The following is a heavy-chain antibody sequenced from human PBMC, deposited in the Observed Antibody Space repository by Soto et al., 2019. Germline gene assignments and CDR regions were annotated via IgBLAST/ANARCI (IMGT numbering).Heavy chain of an antibody. V-gene: IGHV3-74*01. CDR2: INADGSST. CDR3: AREIVTSGEYYFDS. Sequence: GGSLRLSCAASGFTFNIYWMHWVRQAPGKGLVRVSRINADGSSTSYADSVKGRVTISRDTAKNMLYLQINSLRAEDTAVYYCAREIVTSGEYYFDSWGQGT. J-gene: IGHJ4*02. D-gene: IGHD3-22*01. CDR1: GFTFNIYW.